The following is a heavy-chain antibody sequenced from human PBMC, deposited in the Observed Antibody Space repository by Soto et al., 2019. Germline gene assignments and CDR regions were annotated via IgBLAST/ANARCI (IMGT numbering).Heavy chain of an antibody. CDR3: AFANTNAFGIRI. Sequence: GSVKGSYKACGYTFTTQGIPLVRRAPGQGVEWMGWRTPPTGYASYSHKFHVGLTITTYSSTSTAYMDVRSLRSYDTAGYYCAFANTNAFGIRIWGQGTTVTVSS. CDR1: GYTFTTQG. CDR2: RTPPTGYA. J-gene: IGHJ6*02. V-gene: IGHV1-18*01. D-gene: IGHD3-16*02.